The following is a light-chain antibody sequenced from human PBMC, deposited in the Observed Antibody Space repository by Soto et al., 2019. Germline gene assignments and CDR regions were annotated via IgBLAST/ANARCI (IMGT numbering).Light chain of an antibody. Sequence: EIVLTQSPATLSLSPGARATLSCRASQSVSNYLAWYQQKPGQAPRLLIYDASNRATGIPARFSGSGSGTDFTLTISILEPEDVAVYYCQQRSDWPPLTFGGGTKVEIK. V-gene: IGKV3-11*01. CDR2: DAS. CDR1: QSVSNY. J-gene: IGKJ4*01. CDR3: QQRSDWPPLT.